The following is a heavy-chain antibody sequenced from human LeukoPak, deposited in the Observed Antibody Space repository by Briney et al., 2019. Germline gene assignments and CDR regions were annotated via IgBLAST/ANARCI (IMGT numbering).Heavy chain of an antibody. CDR1: GFTFSTYA. J-gene: IGHJ4*02. CDR3: AKAGPVRGGALDS. V-gene: IGHV3-23*01. Sequence: GGSLRLSCAASGFTFSTYAMTWVRQAPGKGLEWVSSITGSGDGTSAADSVTGRFPISRDNSKSTLYLQMNSLRVEDTAVYYCAKAGPVRGGALDSWGQGTLVTVSS. D-gene: IGHD4/OR15-4a*01. CDR2: ITGSGDGT.